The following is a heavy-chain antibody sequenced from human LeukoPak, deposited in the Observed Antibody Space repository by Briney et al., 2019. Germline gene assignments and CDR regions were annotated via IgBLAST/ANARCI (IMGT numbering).Heavy chain of an antibody. CDR3: AAEDSSGWNRVHYYGMDV. V-gene: IGHV1-58*01. D-gene: IGHD6-19*01. CDR2: IVVGSGNT. J-gene: IGHJ6*02. CDR1: GFTFTSSA. Sequence: TSVKVSCKASGFTFTSSAVQWVRQARGQRLEWIGWIVVGSGNTNYAQKFQERVTITRDMSTSTAYMELSSLRSEDTAVYYCAAEDSSGWNRVHYYGMDVWGQGTTVTVSS.